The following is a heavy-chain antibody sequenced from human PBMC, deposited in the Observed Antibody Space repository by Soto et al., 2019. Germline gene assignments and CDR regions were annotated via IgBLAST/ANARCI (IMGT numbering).Heavy chain of an antibody. CDR2: INPNSGGT. Sequence: ASVKVSCKASGYTFSGYYIHWLRQAPGQGLEWMGWINPNSGGTNYAQKFQGRVTVTRDTPTSTAYMELSRLTSDDTAVYYCARSLTEGYCTITGCYTRPLYGMDVWGQGSTVTVSS. V-gene: IGHV1-2*02. CDR1: GYTFSGYY. CDR3: ARSLTEGYCTITGCYTRPLYGMDV. D-gene: IGHD2-2*02. J-gene: IGHJ6*02.